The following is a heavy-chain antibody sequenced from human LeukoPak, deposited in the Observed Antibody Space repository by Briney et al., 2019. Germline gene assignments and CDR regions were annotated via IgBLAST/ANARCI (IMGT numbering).Heavy chain of an antibody. CDR2: VSASGGGT. D-gene: IGHD2-2*01. Sequence: PGGSLRLSRAASGFTFNTYAMGWVRQAPGKGLEWVSGVSASGGGTYYADSVKGRFTISRDNSENTLYLQMNSLRAEDTAVYYCAKDKHYCSSTSCSLYYFDYWGQGTLVTVSS. CDR3: AKDKHYCSSTSCSLYYFDY. CDR1: GFTFNTYA. J-gene: IGHJ4*02. V-gene: IGHV3-23*01.